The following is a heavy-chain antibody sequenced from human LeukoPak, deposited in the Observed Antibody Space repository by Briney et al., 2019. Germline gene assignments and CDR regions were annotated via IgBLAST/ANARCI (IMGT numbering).Heavy chain of an antibody. CDR1: GYSISSGYY. Sequence: PSETLSLTCTVSGYSISSGYYWGWIRQPPGKGLEWIGSIYHSGSTYYNPSLKSRVTISVDTSKNQFSLKLSSVPAADTAVYYCARVGSSSWYGDYWGQGTLVTVSS. V-gene: IGHV4-38-2*02. CDR2: IYHSGST. CDR3: ARVGSSSWYGDY. D-gene: IGHD6-13*01. J-gene: IGHJ4*02.